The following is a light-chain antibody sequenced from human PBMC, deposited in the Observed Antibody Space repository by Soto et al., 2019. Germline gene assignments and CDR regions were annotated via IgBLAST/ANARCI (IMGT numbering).Light chain of an antibody. CDR3: MQALQTPFT. J-gene: IGKJ3*01. CDR1: QSPLHSNGYNY. CDR2: LVS. Sequence: DIVMTQSPLSLPVTPGEPASISCRSSQSPLHSNGYNYLDWYLQKPGQSPQLLIYLVSHRASGVPDRFSGSGSGTDFTLKISRVEAEDVGLYYCMQALQTPFTFGPGTKVDIK. V-gene: IGKV2-28*01.